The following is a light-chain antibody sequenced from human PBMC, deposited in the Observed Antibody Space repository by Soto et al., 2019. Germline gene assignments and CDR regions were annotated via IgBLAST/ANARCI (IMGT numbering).Light chain of an antibody. V-gene: IGKV3D-15*01. CDR3: QHYNDWPPAFT. CDR1: QSLNRN. CDR2: GAS. J-gene: IGKJ3*01. Sequence: EILMTQSPATLSVSPGERATLSCRASQSLNRNLAWYQQKPGQAPRLIIYGASTRASGIPARFSGSGSGTECTHTISSLQSEDFALYYCQHYNDWPPAFTFGPGTKVDL.